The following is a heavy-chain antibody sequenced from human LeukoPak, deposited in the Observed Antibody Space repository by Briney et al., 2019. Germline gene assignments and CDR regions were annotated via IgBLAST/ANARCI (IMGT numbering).Heavy chain of an antibody. Sequence: PGGSLRLSCAASGFTFSSYWMRWVRQAPGKGLVGVANIKNDGSEEYYVDSVKGRFTISRDNAKNSLFLQMNSLTVEDTAVYYCARAIRGSAVDTGDRWGQGTLVTVSS. CDR1: GFTFSSYW. CDR2: IKNDGSEE. D-gene: IGHD3-10*01. CDR3: ARAIRGSAVDTGDR. V-gene: IGHV3-7*01. J-gene: IGHJ4*02.